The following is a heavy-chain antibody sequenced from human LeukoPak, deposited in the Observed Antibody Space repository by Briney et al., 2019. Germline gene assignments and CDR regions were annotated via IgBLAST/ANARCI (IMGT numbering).Heavy chain of an antibody. CDR2: ISWNSGSI. Sequence: GRSLRLSCAASGFTFSSYAMHWVRQAPGKGLEWVSGISWNSGSIGYADSVKGRFTISRDNAKNSLYLQMNSLRAEDTALYYCAKAGVGAAGFDSRWFDPWGQGTLVTVSS. D-gene: IGHD6-13*01. V-gene: IGHV3-9*01. J-gene: IGHJ5*02. CDR3: AKAGVGAAGFDSRWFDP. CDR1: GFTFSSYA.